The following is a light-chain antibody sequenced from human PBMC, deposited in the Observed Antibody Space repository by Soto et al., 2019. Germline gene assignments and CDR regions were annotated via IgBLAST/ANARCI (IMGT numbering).Light chain of an antibody. J-gene: IGKJ5*01. CDR1: QSINYN. CDR3: QQSYSLPPFT. V-gene: IGKV1-39*01. CDR2: AAS. Sequence: DIQMTQSPSSLSASVGDRVTITCRASQSINYNLNWYQQKPGKAPKLLIYAASSLQSGGPSRFSGSGSGTDFTLTISSLQPEDFATYFCQQSYSLPPFTFGQGTRLEIK.